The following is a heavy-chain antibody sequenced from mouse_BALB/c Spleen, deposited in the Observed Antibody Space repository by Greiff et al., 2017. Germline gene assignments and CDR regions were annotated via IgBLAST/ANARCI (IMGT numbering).Heavy chain of an antibody. CDR3: ARKYGNYHYYAMDY. D-gene: IGHD2-10*02. J-gene: IGHJ4*01. Sequence: VKLQESGPGLVAPSQSLSITCTVSGFSLTSYGVHWVRQPPGKGLEWLGVIWAGGSTNYNSALMSRLSISKDNSKSQVFLKMNSLQTDDTAMYYCARKYGNYHYYAMDYWGQGTSVTVSS. CDR2: IWAGGST. V-gene: IGHV2-9*02. CDR1: GFSLTSYG.